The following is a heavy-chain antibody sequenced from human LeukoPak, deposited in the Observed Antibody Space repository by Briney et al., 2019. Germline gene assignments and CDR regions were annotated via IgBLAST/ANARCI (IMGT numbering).Heavy chain of an antibody. CDR1: GFTFSSYA. V-gene: IGHV3-23*01. Sequence: GGSLRLSCAASGFTFSSYAMSWVRQAPGKGLEWVSAISGSGGSTYYADSVKGRFTISRDNSKNTLYLQMNSLRAEDTAVYYCAKSSGYYYDSSGCVPFDYWGQGTLVTVSS. D-gene: IGHD3-22*01. CDR3: AKSSGYYYDSSGCVPFDY. CDR2: ISGSGGST. J-gene: IGHJ4*02.